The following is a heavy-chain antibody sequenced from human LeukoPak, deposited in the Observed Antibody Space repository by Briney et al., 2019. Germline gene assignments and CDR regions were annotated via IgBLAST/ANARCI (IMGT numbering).Heavy chain of an antibody. CDR2: ISSSSSYI. CDR1: GFTFSGSA. V-gene: IGHV3-21*01. D-gene: IGHD1-1*01. J-gene: IGHJ4*02. CDR3: ARCTTGRTFGSLREIKRSREIDY. Sequence: GGSLRLSCAASGFTFSGSAMHWVRQAPGKGLEWVSSISSSSSYIYYADSVKGRFTISRDNAKNSLYLQMNSLRVEDTAVYYCARCTTGRTFGSLREIKRSREIDYWGQGTLVTVSS.